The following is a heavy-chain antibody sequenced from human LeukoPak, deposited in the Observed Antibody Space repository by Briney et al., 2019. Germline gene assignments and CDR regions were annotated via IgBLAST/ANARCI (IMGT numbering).Heavy chain of an antibody. D-gene: IGHD3-10*01. J-gene: IGHJ1*01. V-gene: IGHV3-23*01. CDR2: TVGGGDGT. Sequence: PGGSLRLSRAASGFTFSSTSMSWVRQAPGKGLEWVAVTVGGGDGTYYADSVKGRFTISRDNSNNTLYLQMNSLRAEDTAVYYCARGGAPAYYGSDSLQHWGQGTLVTVSS. CDR1: GFTFSSTS. CDR3: ARGGAPAYYGSDSLQH.